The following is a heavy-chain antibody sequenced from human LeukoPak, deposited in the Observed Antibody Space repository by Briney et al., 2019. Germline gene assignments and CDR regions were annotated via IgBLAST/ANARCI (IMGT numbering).Heavy chain of an antibody. J-gene: IGHJ6*03. V-gene: IGHV3-7*01. D-gene: IGHD2-8*02. CDR3: ARDTAGRYYYYMDV. CDR1: GFTFSSYW. Sequence: GGSLRLSCAASGFTFSSYWVSWVRQAPGKGLEWVANIKQDGSEKYYVDSVKGRFTISRDNAKNSLYLQMNSLRAEDTAVYYCARDTAGRYYYYMDVWGKGTTVTVSS. CDR2: IKQDGSEK.